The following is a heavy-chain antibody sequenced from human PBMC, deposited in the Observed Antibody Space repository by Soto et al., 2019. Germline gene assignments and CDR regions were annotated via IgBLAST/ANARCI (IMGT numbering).Heavy chain of an antibody. J-gene: IGHJ4*02. CDR1: GFTFSSYA. CDR2: INGSGSGS. CDR3: VRDDPGLGMDY. V-gene: IGHV3-23*01. D-gene: IGHD1-26*01. Sequence: GGSLRLSCVASGFTFSSYAMSWVRQAPGKGLEWVSHINGSGSGSTHADSVQGRFTISRDNAENTLYLQMNSLRAEDTAVYFCVRDDPGLGMDYWGLGTLVTVSS.